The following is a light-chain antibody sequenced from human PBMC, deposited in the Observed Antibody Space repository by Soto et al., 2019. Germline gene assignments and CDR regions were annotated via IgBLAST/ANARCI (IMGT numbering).Light chain of an antibody. CDR3: QQRYNWLIA. J-gene: IGKJ5*01. CDR1: QSVSSY. Sequence: EIVLTQSPATLSLSPGERATLSCRASQSVSSYLGWYQQKPGQAPRLLIYDVSDRATGIPARFSGSGSGTDFTLTISSLEPEDFAVYYCQQRYNWLIAFGQGTQLEI. V-gene: IGKV3-11*01. CDR2: DVS.